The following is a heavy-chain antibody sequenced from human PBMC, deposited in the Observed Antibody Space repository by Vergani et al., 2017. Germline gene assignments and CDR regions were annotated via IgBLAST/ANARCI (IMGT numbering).Heavy chain of an antibody. V-gene: IGHV5-10-1*03. D-gene: IGHD1-26*01. J-gene: IGHJ4*02. CDR1: GYSFTSYW. Sequence: EVQLVPSGAEVKKPGESLRISCKGSGYSFTSYWISWVRQMPGKGLEWMGRIDPSDSSTNYSPSFQGHVTISVDKSISTAYLQWSRLKASDNAMYYCARRRGVGASHFDYWGQGTLVAVSS. CDR3: ARRRGVGASHFDY. CDR2: IDPSDSST.